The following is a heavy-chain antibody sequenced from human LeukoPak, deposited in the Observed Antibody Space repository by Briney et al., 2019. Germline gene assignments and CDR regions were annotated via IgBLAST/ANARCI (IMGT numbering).Heavy chain of an antibody. D-gene: IGHD1-1*01. Sequence: SETLSLTCTVSGDSMSPYYWGWIRQPPGKGLEWIGYIYYSGDTTYNPSLKSRVTMPVDTSKNHFSLKLSSVTAADTAVYYCARDKQPGDYWGQGALVTVSS. J-gene: IGHJ4*02. V-gene: IGHV4-59*01. CDR2: IYYSGDT. CDR3: ARDKQPGDY. CDR1: GDSMSPYY.